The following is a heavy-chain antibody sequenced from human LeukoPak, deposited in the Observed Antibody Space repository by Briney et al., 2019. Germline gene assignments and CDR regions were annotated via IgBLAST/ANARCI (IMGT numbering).Heavy chain of an antibody. J-gene: IGHJ4*02. CDR3: ARDYYGSGLGGFDY. D-gene: IGHD3-10*01. Sequence: PSETLSLTCTVSGGSVSSSSYYWGWIRQPPGKGLEWIGSIYHSGSTYYNPSLKSRVTISVDTSKNQFSLKLSSVTAADTAVYYCARDYYGSGLGGFDYWGQGTLVTVSS. CDR2: IYHSGST. CDR1: GGSVSSSSYY. V-gene: IGHV4-39*07.